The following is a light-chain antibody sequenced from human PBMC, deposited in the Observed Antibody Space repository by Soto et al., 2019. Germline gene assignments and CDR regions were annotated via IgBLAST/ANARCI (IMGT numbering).Light chain of an antibody. CDR1: QSINSE. J-gene: IGKJ2*01. V-gene: IGKV3-15*01. CDR3: QQVQNCPLT. Sequence: EIVMTQSPATLSLSPGERAALSCRASQSINSELAWYQQKPGQAPRLLIYGASTRATGVTDRFTGSQSGAEYTLTISRVRSEVFAVYYYQQVQNCPLTFGQGTRLEI. CDR2: GAS.